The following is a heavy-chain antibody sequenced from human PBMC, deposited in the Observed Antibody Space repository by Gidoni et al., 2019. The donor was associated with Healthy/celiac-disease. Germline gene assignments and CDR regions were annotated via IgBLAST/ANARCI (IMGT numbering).Heavy chain of an antibody. D-gene: IGHD5-12*01. Sequence: EVQLLESGGGLVQPGGSLRLSCAASGFTFSSYAMSWVRQAPGKGLEWVSAISGSGGSTYDADAVKGRFTISRDNSKNTLYLQMNSLRAEDTAVYYCAITGDSGYDLHGDYDYWGQGTLVTVSS. CDR1: GFTFSSYA. CDR3: AITGDSGYDLHGDYDY. V-gene: IGHV3-23*01. CDR2: ISGSGGST. J-gene: IGHJ4*02.